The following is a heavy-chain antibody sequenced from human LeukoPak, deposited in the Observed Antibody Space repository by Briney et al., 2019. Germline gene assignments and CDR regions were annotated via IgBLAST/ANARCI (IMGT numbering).Heavy chain of an antibody. Sequence: ASVKVSCKASGGTFSSYAISWVRQAPGQGLEWMGGIIPIFGTANYAQKFQGRVTITADEPTGTAYMELSSLRSEDTAVYYCARGDYYGSGSYYNGYYYYGMDVWGQGTTVTVSS. CDR3: ARGDYYGSGSYYNGYYYYGMDV. D-gene: IGHD3-10*01. CDR1: GGTFSSYA. J-gene: IGHJ6*02. CDR2: IIPIFGTA. V-gene: IGHV1-69*13.